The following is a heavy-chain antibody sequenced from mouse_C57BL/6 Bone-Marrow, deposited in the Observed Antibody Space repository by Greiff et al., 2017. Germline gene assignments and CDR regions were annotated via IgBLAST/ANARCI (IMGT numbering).Heavy chain of an antibody. J-gene: IGHJ4*01. CDR3: ARQQLRLSYAMDY. CDR2: IDPSDSET. CDR1: GYTFTSYW. D-gene: IGHD3-2*02. V-gene: IGHV1-52*01. Sequence: QVQLQQSGAELVRPGSSVKLSCKASGYTFTSYWMHWVKQRPIQGLEWIGNIDPSDSETHYNQKFKDKATLTVDKSSSTAYMQLSSLTSEDSAVYYCARQQLRLSYAMDYWGQGTSVTVSS.